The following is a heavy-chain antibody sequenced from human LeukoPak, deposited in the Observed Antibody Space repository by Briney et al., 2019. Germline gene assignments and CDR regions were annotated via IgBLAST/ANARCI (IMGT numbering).Heavy chain of an antibody. D-gene: IGHD6-19*01. CDR2: ISSSSYI. CDR1: GFTFSSYS. CDR3: ARAISSGLNPLVYYYGMDV. V-gene: IGHV3-21*01. Sequence: GGSLRLSCAASGFTFSSYSMNWVRQAPGKGLEWVSSISSSSYIYYADSVKGRFTISRDNAKNSLYLQMNSLRAEDTAVYYCARAISSGLNPLVYYYGMDVWGQGTTVTVSS. J-gene: IGHJ6*02.